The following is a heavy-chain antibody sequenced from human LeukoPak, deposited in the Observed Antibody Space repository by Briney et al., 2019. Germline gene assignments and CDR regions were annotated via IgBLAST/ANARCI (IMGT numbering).Heavy chain of an antibody. D-gene: IGHD1-26*01. J-gene: IGHJ4*02. CDR1: GGTFSSYA. CDR3: ARDVDKDSGSTPGGF. Sequence: SVKVSCKASGGTFSSYAISWVRQAPGQGLEWMGGIIPIFGTANYAQKFQGRVTITADESTSTAYMELSSLRSEDTAVYYCARDVDKDSGSTPGGFWGQGTLVTVSS. CDR2: IIPIFGTA. V-gene: IGHV1-69*13.